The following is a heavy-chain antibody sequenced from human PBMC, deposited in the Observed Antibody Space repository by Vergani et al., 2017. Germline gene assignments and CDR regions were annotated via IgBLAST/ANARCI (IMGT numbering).Heavy chain of an antibody. CDR2: ISWNSGSI. V-gene: IGHV3-9*01. CDR3: AKGRDYYDSSGYSEGYYFDY. J-gene: IGHJ4*02. Sequence: VQLVESGGGLVQPGRSLRLSCAASGFTFDDYAMHLVRQAPGKGLEWVSGISWNSGSIGYADSVKGRFTISRDNAKNSLYLQMNSLRAEDTALYYCAKGRDYYDSSGYSEGYYFDYWGQGTLVTVSS. CDR1: GFTFDDYA. D-gene: IGHD3-22*01.